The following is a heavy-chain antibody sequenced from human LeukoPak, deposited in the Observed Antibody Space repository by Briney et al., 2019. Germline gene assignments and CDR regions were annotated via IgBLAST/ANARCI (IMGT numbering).Heavy chain of an antibody. V-gene: IGHV3-23*01. D-gene: IGHD6-19*01. CDR3: AKERTSSGYFDY. CDR1: GFTFSTYA. CDR2: ISASGGST. Sequence: GGSLRLSCAASGFTFSTYAMSWVRQAPGKGLEWVSAISASGGSTYYADSMKGRFTISRDNSKNTLYLQMNSLRAEDTDVYYCAKERTSSGYFDYWGQGTLVTVSS. J-gene: IGHJ4*02.